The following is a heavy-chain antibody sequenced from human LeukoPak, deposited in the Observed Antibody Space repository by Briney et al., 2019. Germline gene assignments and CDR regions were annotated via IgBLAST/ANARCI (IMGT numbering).Heavy chain of an antibody. D-gene: IGHD6-13*01. CDR3: AGGDRIAAAGKGVDY. J-gene: IGHJ4*02. V-gene: IGHV3-48*01. CDR2: ISSSSSTI. Sequence: GGSLRLSCAASGFTFSTYSMNWVRQALGKGPEWVSYISSSSSTIYYADSVKGRFTISRDNAKNSLYLQMNSLRAEDTAVYYCAGGDRIAAAGKGVDYWGQGTLVTVSS. CDR1: GFTFSTYS.